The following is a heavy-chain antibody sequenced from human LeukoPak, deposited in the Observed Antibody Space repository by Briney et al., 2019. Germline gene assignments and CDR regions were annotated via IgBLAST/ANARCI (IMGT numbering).Heavy chain of an antibody. CDR1: GFTFSSYA. D-gene: IGHD2-21*02. CDR3: AKGGCGGDCYSPGY. J-gene: IGHJ4*02. V-gene: IGHV3-23*01. CDR2: ISGSGGST. Sequence: GGPLRLSCTASGFTFSSYAMSWVRQAPGKGLEWVSAISGSGGSTYYADSVKGRFTISRDNSKNTLYLQMNSLRAEDTAVYYCAKGGCGGDCYSPGYWGQGTLVTVSS.